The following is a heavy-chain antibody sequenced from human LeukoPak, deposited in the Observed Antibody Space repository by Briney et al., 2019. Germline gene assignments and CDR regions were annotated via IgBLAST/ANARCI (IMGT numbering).Heavy chain of an antibody. CDR1: GFTFSSYW. V-gene: IGHV3-74*01. J-gene: IGHJ4*02. CDR2: INSDGSST. Sequence: PGGSLRLSCAASGFTFSSYWMHWVRQAPGKGLLGVSRINSDGSSTSYADSVKGRFTISRDNAKNTLYLQMNSLRAEDTAVYYCTNSYGFSYYFDYWGQGTLVTVSS. CDR3: TNSYGFSYYFDY. D-gene: IGHD5-18*01.